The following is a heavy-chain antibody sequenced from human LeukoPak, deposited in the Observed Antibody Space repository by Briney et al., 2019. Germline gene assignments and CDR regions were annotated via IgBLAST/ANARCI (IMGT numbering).Heavy chain of an antibody. D-gene: IGHD2-21*02. J-gene: IGHJ6*02. CDR1: GFTFSSYA. Sequence: PGGSLRLSCAASGFTFSSYAMHWVRQAPGKGLEWVANIKQDGSEKYYVDSVKGRFTISRDNAKNSLYLQMNSLRAEDTAVYYCAREGYVVVTAAHYYYYGMDVWGQGTTVTVSS. CDR3: AREGYVVVTAAHYYYYGMDV. V-gene: IGHV3-7*01. CDR2: IKQDGSEK.